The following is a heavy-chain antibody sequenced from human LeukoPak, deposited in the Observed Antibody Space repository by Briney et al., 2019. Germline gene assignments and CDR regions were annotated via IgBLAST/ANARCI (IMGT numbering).Heavy chain of an antibody. J-gene: IGHJ4*02. V-gene: IGHV1-69*13. D-gene: IGHD3-9*01. Sequence: SVTVSCKASGGTFSSYAISWVRQAPGQGLEWMGGIIPIFGTANYAQKFQGRVTITADESTSTAYMELSSLRSEDTAVYYCALLLRYFDWLAFGYWGQGTLVTVSS. CDR3: ALLLRYFDWLAFGY. CDR1: GGTFSSYA. CDR2: IIPIFGTA.